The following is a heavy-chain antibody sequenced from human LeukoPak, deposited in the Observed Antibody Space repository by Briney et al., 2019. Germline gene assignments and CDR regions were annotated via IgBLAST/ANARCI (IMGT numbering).Heavy chain of an antibody. J-gene: IGHJ4*02. V-gene: IGHV4-31*03. CDR3: AREDYSNYGGFDY. CDR2: IYYSGST. D-gene: IGHD4-11*01. Sequence: PSETLSLTCTVSGGSISSSSYYWGWIRQHPGTGLEWIGYIYYSGSTYYNPSLKSRVTISVDTSKNQFSLKLSSVTAADTAVYYCAREDYSNYGGFDYWGQGTLVTVSS. CDR1: GGSISSSSYY.